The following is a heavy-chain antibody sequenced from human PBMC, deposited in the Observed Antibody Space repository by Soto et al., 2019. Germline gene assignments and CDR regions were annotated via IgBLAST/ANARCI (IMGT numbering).Heavy chain of an antibody. Sequence: PSDTLSLTCTLFGDSSSGYYWSWIPQPPGKGLERIGYMYNTESTVYNPSFKSRVNISVDTSKNQFFLKLISVTAAYTSVYYCARDLWGYCGTDCYPLDVWGQGTTVTVS. J-gene: IGHJ6*02. CDR1: GDSSSGYY. V-gene: IGHV4-59*01. CDR3: ARDLWGYCGTDCYPLDV. CDR2: MYNTEST. D-gene: IGHD2-21*02.